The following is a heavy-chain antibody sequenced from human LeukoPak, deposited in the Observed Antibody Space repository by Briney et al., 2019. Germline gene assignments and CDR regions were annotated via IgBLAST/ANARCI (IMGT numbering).Heavy chain of an antibody. CDR1: GFTFSSYA. CDR2: ISGSGGST. CDR3: GRLHPTDNWFDP. J-gene: IGHJ5*02. V-gene: IGHV3-23*01. D-gene: IGHD4-11*01. Sequence: GGSLRLSCAASGFTFSSYAMSWVRRAPGKGLEWVSAISGSGGSTYYADCVKGRFAISRDNSKNTLYLQMNSLRAEDTAVYYCGRLHPTDNWFDPWGQGTLVTVSS.